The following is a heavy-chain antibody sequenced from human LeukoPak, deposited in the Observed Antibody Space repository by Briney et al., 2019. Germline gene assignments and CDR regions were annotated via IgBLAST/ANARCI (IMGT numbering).Heavy chain of an antibody. Sequence: ASVKVSCKASGYTFSSYHVSWVRQAPGQGLEWMGWINTYDGNTNYAQNFQGRLAMTTDTSTSTAYMELRSLRSDDTAVYYCARDFATWYFDYWGQGTLVTVSS. CDR1: GYTFSSYH. V-gene: IGHV1-18*01. J-gene: IGHJ4*02. CDR3: ARDFATWYFDY. CDR2: INTYDGNT. D-gene: IGHD2-15*01.